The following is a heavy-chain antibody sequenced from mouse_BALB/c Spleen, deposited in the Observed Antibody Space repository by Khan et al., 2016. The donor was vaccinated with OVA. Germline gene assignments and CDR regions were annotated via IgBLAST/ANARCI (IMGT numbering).Heavy chain of an antibody. V-gene: IGHV1-87*01. J-gene: IGHJ2*01. CDR1: AYTFTNYW. CDR2: IYPGDGDT. Sequence: QVQLQQSGAELARPGTSVKLSCKASAYTFTNYWMQWVKQRPGQGLEWIGSIYPGDGDTRYTLKFKGKATLTADKSSSTAYMQLSSLASEDSAVYYCTRGGITTGYFDYWGQGTTLTVSS. D-gene: IGHD2-4*01. CDR3: TRGGITTGYFDY.